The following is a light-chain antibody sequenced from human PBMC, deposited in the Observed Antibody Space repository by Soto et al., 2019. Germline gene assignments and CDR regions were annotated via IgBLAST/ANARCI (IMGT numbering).Light chain of an antibody. CDR3: SSHTGSTVV. J-gene: IGLJ2*01. Sequence: QSVLTQPASVSGSPGQSITISCTGTSSDVGTYNFVSWYQHHPGKAPKLIIYDVSSRPSGVSNRFSGSKSGNTASLTISGLQSEDEADYYCSSHTGSTVVFGGGTKLTVL. CDR1: SSDVGTYNF. V-gene: IGLV2-14*03. CDR2: DVS.